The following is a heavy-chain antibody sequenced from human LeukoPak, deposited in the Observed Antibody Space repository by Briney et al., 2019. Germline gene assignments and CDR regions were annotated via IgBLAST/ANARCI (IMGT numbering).Heavy chain of an antibody. CDR2: IYHSGST. D-gene: IGHD6-19*01. J-gene: IGHJ4*02. V-gene: IGHV4-4*02. CDR1: GGSISSSNW. CDR3: ARDPPVAGTS. Sequence: SETLSLTCTVSGGSISSSNWWSWVRQPPGKGLEWIGEIYHSGSTNYNPSLKSRVTISVDTSKNQFSLKLSSVTAADTAVYYCARDPPVAGTSWGQGTLVTVSS.